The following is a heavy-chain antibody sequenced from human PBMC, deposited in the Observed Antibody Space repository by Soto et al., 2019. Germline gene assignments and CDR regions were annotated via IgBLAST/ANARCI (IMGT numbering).Heavy chain of an antibody. D-gene: IGHD1-20*01. Sequence: QVQLVQSGAEVKKPGVSVKVSCKASGYSFSDYDINWVRQATGQGPEWMGWMNPNSGNTGYAQKFQGRVTMTRNTSINTAYMELSSLGSEDTAVYYCARDNRYNWNDEGWFDPWGQGTLVNVSS. J-gene: IGHJ5*02. CDR3: ARDNRYNWNDEGWFDP. CDR1: GYSFSDYD. V-gene: IGHV1-8*01. CDR2: MNPNSGNT.